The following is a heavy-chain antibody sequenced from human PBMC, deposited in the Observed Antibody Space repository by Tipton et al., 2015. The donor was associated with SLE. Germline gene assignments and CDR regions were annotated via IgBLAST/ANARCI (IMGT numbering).Heavy chain of an antibody. D-gene: IGHD3-9*01. CDR2: INHSGST. Sequence: TLSLTCTVSGGSISSYYWSWIRQPPGKGLEWIGEINHSGSTNYNPSLKSRVTISVDTSKNQFSLKLSSVTAADTAVYYCASGTIESFDYWGQGTLVTVSS. V-gene: IGHV4-34*01. J-gene: IGHJ4*02. CDR1: GGSISSYY. CDR3: ASGTIESFDY.